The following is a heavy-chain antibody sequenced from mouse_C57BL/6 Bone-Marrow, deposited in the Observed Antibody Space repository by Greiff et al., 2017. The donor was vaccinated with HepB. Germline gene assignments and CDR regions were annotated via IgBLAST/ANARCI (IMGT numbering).Heavy chain of an antibody. CDR3: ARSYGIYFDD. D-gene: IGHD2-1*01. CDR1: GYTFTSYG. V-gene: IGHV1-81*01. CDR2: IYPRSGNT. J-gene: IGHJ2*01. Sequence: QVQLQQSGAELVRPGASVKLSCKASGYTFTSYGISWVKQSPGQGLEWIGEIYPRSGNTYYNEKFKGKATLTADKSSSTAYMELRSLTSEDSAVYFCARSYGIYFDDWGQGTTLTVSS.